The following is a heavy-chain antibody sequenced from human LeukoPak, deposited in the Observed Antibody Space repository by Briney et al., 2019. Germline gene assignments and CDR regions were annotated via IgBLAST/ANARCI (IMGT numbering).Heavy chain of an antibody. V-gene: IGHV3-64*01. CDR3: ARGPQPYDDSGSRAFDI. Sequence: GGSLRLSCAASGFTFSDYAMHWVRQAPGKGLQYVSTISSNGDLTYYANSVRGRFTMSRDNSKSTLFLQLDSLRADDMAIYYCARGPQPYDDSGSRAFDIWGQGAMVTVSS. CDR2: ISSNGDLT. J-gene: IGHJ3*02. D-gene: IGHD4-17*01. CDR1: GFTFSDYA.